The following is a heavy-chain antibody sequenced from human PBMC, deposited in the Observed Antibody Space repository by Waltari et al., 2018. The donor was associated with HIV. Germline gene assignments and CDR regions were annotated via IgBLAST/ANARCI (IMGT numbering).Heavy chain of an antibody. CDR3: ARVNGEQLAYGTDAFDI. D-gene: IGHD6-13*01. V-gene: IGHV1-3*01. CDR1: GYTFTSYA. Sequence: QVQLVQSGAEVKKPGASVKVSCKASGYTFTSYAMHWVRQAPGQRLEWMGWINAGNGNTKYSQKFQGRVTITRDTSASTAYMELSSLRSEDTAVYYCARVNGEQLAYGTDAFDIWGQGTMVTVSS. J-gene: IGHJ3*02. CDR2: INAGNGNT.